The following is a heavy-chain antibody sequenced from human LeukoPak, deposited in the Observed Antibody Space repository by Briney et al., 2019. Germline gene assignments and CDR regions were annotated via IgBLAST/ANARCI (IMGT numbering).Heavy chain of an antibody. CDR3: ARVGTHGDYDFWSGYMTPYFDY. Sequence: PSETLSLTCTVSGGSISSYYWSWIRQPPGKGLEWIGYIYYSGSTNYNPSLKSRVTISVDTSKNQFSLKLSSVTAADTAVYYCARVGTHGDYDFWSGYMTPYFDYWGQGTLVTVSS. J-gene: IGHJ4*02. CDR2: IYYSGST. V-gene: IGHV4-59*01. D-gene: IGHD3-3*01. CDR1: GGSISSYY.